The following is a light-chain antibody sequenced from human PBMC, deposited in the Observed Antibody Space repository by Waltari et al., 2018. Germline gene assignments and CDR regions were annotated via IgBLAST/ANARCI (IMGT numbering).Light chain of an antibody. Sequence: EIVMTQSPATLSVSPGATATLPCRASQSVSSKLAWYQQKTGQAPRLLIYGASTRATGVPARFSGSGSGTEFTLTISSLQSEDLALYYCQQYKNWRMYTFGQGTKLEIK. CDR3: QQYKNWRMYT. CDR1: QSVSSK. J-gene: IGKJ2*01. V-gene: IGKV3-15*01. CDR2: GAS.